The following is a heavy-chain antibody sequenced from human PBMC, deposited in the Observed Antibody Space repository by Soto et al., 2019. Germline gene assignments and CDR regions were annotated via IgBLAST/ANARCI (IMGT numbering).Heavy chain of an antibody. CDR3: ARGPAGHDYSSYFVGWYFDL. CDR1: GYTFTSYG. D-gene: IGHD4-4*01. J-gene: IGHJ2*01. CDR2: ISAYNGNT. Sequence: QVQLVQSGAEVKKPGASVKVSCKASGYTFTSYGISWVRQAPGQGLEWMGWISAYNGNTNYAQKLQGRVTMTTDTSKSTAYMELRSLRSVDTAVYYCARGPAGHDYSSYFVGWYFDLWGRGTLVTVSS. V-gene: IGHV1-18*01.